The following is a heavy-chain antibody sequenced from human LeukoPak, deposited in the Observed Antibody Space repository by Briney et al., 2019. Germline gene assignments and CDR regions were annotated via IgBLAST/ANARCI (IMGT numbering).Heavy chain of an antibody. CDR3: ARASASRYVGVGVYYYYYMDV. D-gene: IGHD6-13*01. Sequence: PGGSLRLSCAASGFTFSSYWMSWLRQAPGKGLEWVANIKQDGSEKYYVDSVKGRFTISRDNAKNSLYLQMNSLRAEDTAVYYCARASASRYVGVGVYYYYYMDVWGKGTTVTVSS. CDR1: GFTFSSYW. J-gene: IGHJ6*03. V-gene: IGHV3-7*01. CDR2: IKQDGSEK.